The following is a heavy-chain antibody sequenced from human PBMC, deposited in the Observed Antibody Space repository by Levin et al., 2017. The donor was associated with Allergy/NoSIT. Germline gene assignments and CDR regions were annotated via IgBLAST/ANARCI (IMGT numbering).Heavy chain of an antibody. CDR2: ISGSGGST. J-gene: IGHJ5*02. CDR1: GFTFSSYA. Sequence: GESLKISCAASGFTFSSYAMSWVRQAPGKGLEWVSAISGSGGSTYYADSVKGRFTISRDNSKNTLYLQMNSLRAEDTAVYYCAKALYGDARYNWFDPWGQGTLVTVSS. CDR3: AKALYGDARYNWFDP. V-gene: IGHV3-23*01. D-gene: IGHD4-17*01.